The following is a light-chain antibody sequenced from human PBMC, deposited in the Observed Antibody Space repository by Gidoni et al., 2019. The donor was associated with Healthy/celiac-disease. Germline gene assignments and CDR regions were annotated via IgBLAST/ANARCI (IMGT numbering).Light chain of an antibody. V-gene: IGKV1-6*01. CDR1: QGIRND. Sequence: AMQLTQSPSSLSASVGDRVTITCRASQGIRNDLGWYQQKPGKAPKLLIYAASSLQSGVPSRFSGSGSGTDFTLTISSLQPEDFATYYCLQDYNYPFTFGPGTKVDIK. CDR3: LQDYNYPFT. J-gene: IGKJ3*01. CDR2: AAS.